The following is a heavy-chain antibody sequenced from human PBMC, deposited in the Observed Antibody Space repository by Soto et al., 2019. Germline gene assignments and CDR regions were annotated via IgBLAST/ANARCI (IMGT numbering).Heavy chain of an antibody. CDR3: VRYPQVAAQGFDY. Sequence: EVQLVESGGGLVQPGGSLRLSCAASGFTFSSYWMSWVRQAPGKGLEWVANIKQDGSEKYYVDSVKGRFTISRDNAKNSLYLQMNSLRAEDTAVYYCVRYPQVAAQGFDYWGQGTLVTVSS. V-gene: IGHV3-7*01. CDR2: IKQDGSEK. CDR1: GFTFSSYW. D-gene: IGHD6-19*01. J-gene: IGHJ4*02.